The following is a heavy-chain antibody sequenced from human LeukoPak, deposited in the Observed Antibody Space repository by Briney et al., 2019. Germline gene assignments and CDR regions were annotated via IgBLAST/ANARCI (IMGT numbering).Heavy chain of an antibody. CDR3: ARIVGATDY. V-gene: IGHV1-18*01. CDR2: ISAYNGNT. D-gene: IGHD1-26*01. J-gene: IGHJ4*02. Sequence: GGSLRLSCAASGYTFTSYGISWVRQAPGQGLEWMGWISAYNGNTNYAQKLQGRVTMTTDTSTSTAYMELRSLRSDDTAVYYCARIVGATDYWGQGTLVTVSS. CDR1: GYTFTSYG.